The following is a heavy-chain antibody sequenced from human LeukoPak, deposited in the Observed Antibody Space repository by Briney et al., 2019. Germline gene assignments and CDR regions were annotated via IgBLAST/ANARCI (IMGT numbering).Heavy chain of an antibody. J-gene: IGHJ4*02. V-gene: IGHV3-66*01. CDR2: IYSDGGT. CDR1: GFTVSSTY. D-gene: IGHD2-15*01. CDR3: ATIVPDVVATLTFDY. Sequence: GGSLRLSCAASGFTVSSTYMSWVRQAPGKGLEWVSVIYSDGGTYYADSVRGRFTISRDNSKNTLYLQMNSLRAEDTAAYYCATIVPDVVATLTFDYWGQGTLVTVSS.